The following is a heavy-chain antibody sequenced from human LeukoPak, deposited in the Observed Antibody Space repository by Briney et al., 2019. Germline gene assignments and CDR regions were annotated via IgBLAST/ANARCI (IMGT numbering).Heavy chain of an antibody. D-gene: IGHD6-6*01. V-gene: IGHV4-61*02. CDR2: IYTSGST. Sequence: SETLSLTCTVSDGSISGGTYYWSWIRQPAGKGLEWIGRIYTSGSTNYNPSLKSRVTISVDTSKNQFSLKLSSVTAADTAVYYCARTRSSSWSYYYYYMDVWGKGTTVTVSS. CDR1: DGSISGGTYY. J-gene: IGHJ6*03. CDR3: ARTRSSSWSYYYYYMDV.